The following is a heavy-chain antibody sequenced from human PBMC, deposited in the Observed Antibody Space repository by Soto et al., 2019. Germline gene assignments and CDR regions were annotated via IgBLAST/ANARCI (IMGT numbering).Heavy chain of an antibody. CDR2: IDPSDSYT. CDR3: ASNQDTAILYYYYGMDV. V-gene: IGHV5-10-1*01. D-gene: IGHD5-18*01. Sequence: GESLKLSCNGSGYSFTSYWISWVRQMPWKALEWMGRIDPSDSYTNYSPSFQGHVTISADKSISTAYLQWSSLKASDTAMYYCASNQDTAILYYYYGMDVWGQGTTVTVSS. CDR1: GYSFTSYW. J-gene: IGHJ6*02.